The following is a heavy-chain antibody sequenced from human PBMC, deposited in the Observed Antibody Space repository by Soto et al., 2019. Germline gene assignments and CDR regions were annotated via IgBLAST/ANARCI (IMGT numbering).Heavy chain of an antibody. D-gene: IGHD5-12*01. J-gene: IGHJ4*02. CDR2: MDSTGST. CDR1: VVSVNKGV. Sequence: GGALRLSCAASVVSVNKGVISWVRPAPGKWLEWCSNMDSTGSTEXVESVKGRXXISQEKSENTVXLQIIXLRAEDTAVYYCEPRVSGYPYWRQGTLVTVSS. CDR3: EPRVSGYPY. V-gene: IGHV3-66*01.